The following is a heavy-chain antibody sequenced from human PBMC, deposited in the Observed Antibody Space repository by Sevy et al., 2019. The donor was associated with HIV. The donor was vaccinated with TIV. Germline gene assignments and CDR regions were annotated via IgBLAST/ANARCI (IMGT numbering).Heavy chain of an antibody. CDR3: ATHAGIAAAGRVFDY. Sequence: GGSLRLSCAASGFTFSDHYMEWVRQAPGKGLEWVGRTRNKADSYTTEYAASVKGRFTISSDDSKNSLYLQMNSLKTEDTAGYYCATHAGIAAAGRVFDYWGQGSLVTVSS. CDR2: TRNKADSYTT. D-gene: IGHD6-13*01. V-gene: IGHV3-72*01. CDR1: GFTFSDHY. J-gene: IGHJ4*02.